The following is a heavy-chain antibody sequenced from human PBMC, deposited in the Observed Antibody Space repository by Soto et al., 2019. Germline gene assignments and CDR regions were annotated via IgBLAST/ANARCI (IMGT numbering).Heavy chain of an antibody. D-gene: IGHD3-10*01. Sequence: EVQLLEFGGGLVQPGGSLRLSCAASGFTFNNYAMTWVRQAPGKRLEWVSAISGGGDTTSYADSVKGRFTVSRDGSKNTLYLQMSSLRAEDTALYYCAKGRGGSGSLTPRVDFWGQGTLVTVSS. J-gene: IGHJ4*02. CDR3: AKGRGGSGSLTPRVDF. CDR2: ISGGGDTT. V-gene: IGHV3-23*01. CDR1: GFTFNNYA.